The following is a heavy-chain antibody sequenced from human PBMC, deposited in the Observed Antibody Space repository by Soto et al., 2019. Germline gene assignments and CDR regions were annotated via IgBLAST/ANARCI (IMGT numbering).Heavy chain of an antibody. Sequence: GGSLRLSCAASGFTFSNYWMHWVRQAPGKGLVWVSRINIDGSGTTYADSVKGRFTISRDNSKNTLYLQMNSRRAEDTAVYYCARDRSMIVVVISILDCWGQGTLVTV. CDR1: GFTFSNYW. J-gene: IGHJ4*02. D-gene: IGHD3-22*01. V-gene: IGHV3-74*03. CDR3: ARDRSMIVVVISILDC. CDR2: INIDGSGT.